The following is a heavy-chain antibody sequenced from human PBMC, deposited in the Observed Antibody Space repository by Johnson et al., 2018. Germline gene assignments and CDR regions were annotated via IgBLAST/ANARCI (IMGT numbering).Heavy chain of an antibody. V-gene: IGHV4-59*01. CDR3: ARDFKESVDS. J-gene: IGHJ3*02. CDR1: GGSISSYY. Sequence: QVQLQESGPGLVKPSEPLSLTCPVPGGSISSYYWSWIRKPPGKGLGWIGYIYYSGSTNYNPSLKSRVTISVDTSKHPFSLKLSSATAADTAVYYCARDFKESVDSWGQGTMVTVSS. CDR2: IYYSGST.